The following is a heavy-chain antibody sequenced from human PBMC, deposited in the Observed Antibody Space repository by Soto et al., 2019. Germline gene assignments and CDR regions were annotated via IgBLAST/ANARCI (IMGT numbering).Heavy chain of an antibody. CDR1: GFSLSTRGVA. J-gene: IGHJ4*02. Sequence: QITLKESGPTLVKPTQTLTVTCTFSGFSLSTRGVAVGLFRQPPGKSLEWVALIFWDEDKGYSPSLNSRLTITDDSYKNQVVLTMTNMDPVDTATYYCAHRQRGYDYYFDYWGQGTQVTVYS. D-gene: IGHD5-12*01. CDR2: IFWDEDK. V-gene: IGHV2-5*02. CDR3: AHRQRGYDYYFDY.